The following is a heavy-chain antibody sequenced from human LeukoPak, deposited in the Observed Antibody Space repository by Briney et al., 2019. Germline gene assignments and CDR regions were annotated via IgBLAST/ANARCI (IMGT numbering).Heavy chain of an antibody. Sequence: GGSLRLSCVASGFTFSNYWMSWVRQAPGKGLECVANIKEDGSEKYYVDSVKGRFTISRDNAKNSLYLQMNSLRAEDTAVYYCARGTMFPYYFDYWGQGTLVTVSS. CDR2: IKEDGSEK. CDR1: GFTFSNYW. J-gene: IGHJ4*02. D-gene: IGHD3-10*02. V-gene: IGHV3-7*01. CDR3: ARGTMFPYYFDY.